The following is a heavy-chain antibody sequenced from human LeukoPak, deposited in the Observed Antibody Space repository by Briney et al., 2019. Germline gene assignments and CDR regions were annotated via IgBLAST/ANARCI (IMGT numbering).Heavy chain of an antibody. V-gene: IGHV3-49*04. Sequence: GGSLRLSCTASGFTFGDYAMSWVRQAPGKGLEGVGFIRSKAYGGTTEYAASVKGRFTISRDDSKSIAYLQMNSLKTEDTAVYYCTYYDILTGYHMEAFDIWGQGTMVTVSS. CDR2: IRSKAYGGTT. CDR3: TYYDILTGYHMEAFDI. J-gene: IGHJ3*02. D-gene: IGHD3-9*01. CDR1: GFTFGDYA.